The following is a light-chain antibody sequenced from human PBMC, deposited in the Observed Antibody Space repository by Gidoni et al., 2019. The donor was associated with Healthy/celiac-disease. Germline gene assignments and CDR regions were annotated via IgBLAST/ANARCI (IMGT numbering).Light chain of an antibody. CDR1: QVISSY. J-gene: IGKJ3*01. V-gene: IGKV1-9*01. Sequence: DIQLTQSPSFLSASVGDRVTITCRANQVISSYLTWYQQKPGKAPKLLIYAASTLQGGVPSRFSGSGSGTEFALTISSLQPEDFATYSCQQLSSSPLTFGPGTKVDIK. CDR2: AAS. CDR3: QQLSSSPLT.